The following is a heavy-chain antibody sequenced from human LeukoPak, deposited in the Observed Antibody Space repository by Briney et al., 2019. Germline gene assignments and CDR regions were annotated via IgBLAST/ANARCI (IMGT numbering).Heavy chain of an antibody. CDR3: ARGWSSSLFSLTYYFDY. CDR2: VFYSGGT. D-gene: IGHD6-6*01. J-gene: IGHJ4*02. V-gene: IGHV4-59*12. Sequence: PSETLSLTCTVSDGSISSYYWSWIRQPPGKGLEWIGHVFYSGGTNYNPSLKSRVIISVDTSKNQFSLQLNSVTPEDTAVYYCARGWSSSLFSLTYYFDYWGQGTLVTVSS. CDR1: DGSISSYY.